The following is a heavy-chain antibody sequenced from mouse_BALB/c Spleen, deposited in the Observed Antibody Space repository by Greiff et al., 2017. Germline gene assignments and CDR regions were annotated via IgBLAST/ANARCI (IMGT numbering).Heavy chain of an antibody. CDR3: ARQDYEWAMDY. CDR2: ISSGGSYT. V-gene: IGHV5-6*01. D-gene: IGHD2-4*01. J-gene: IGHJ4*01. CDR1: GFTFSSYG. Sequence: DVQLVESGGDLVKPGGSLKLSCAASGFTFSSYGMSWVRQTPDKRLEWVATISSGGSYTYYPDSVKGRFTISRDNAKNTLYLQMSSLKSEDTAMYYCARQDYEWAMDYWGQGTSVTVSS.